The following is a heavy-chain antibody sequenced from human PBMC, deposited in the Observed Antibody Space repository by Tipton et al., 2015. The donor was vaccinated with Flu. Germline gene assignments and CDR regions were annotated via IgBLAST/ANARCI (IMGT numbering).Heavy chain of an antibody. CDR3: VKGRSITMVRGVLFDY. V-gene: IGHV3-48*04. CDR1: GFTFSSYG. J-gene: IGHJ4*02. Sequence: SLRLSCAASGFTFSSYGMNWVRQAPGKGLEWVSYISSSSSTIYYADSVKGRFTISRDNAKNSLYLQMNSLRAEDTAVYYCVKGRSITMVRGVLFDYWGQGTLVTVSS. D-gene: IGHD3-10*01. CDR2: ISSSSSTI.